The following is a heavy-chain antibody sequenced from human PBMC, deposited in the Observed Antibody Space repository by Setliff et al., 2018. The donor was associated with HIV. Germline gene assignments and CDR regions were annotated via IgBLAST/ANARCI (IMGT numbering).Heavy chain of an antibody. CDR1: GFGFSNFA. J-gene: IGHJ5*02. V-gene: IGHV3-23*05. D-gene: IGHD2-8*01. CDR3: AALSVRTNPVYGVISTRFDP. Sequence: PGGSLRLSCAASGFGFSNFAMSWVRQAPGEGLELVSAVYGDGSYTYYVDSVKGRFTISRDNAKNSLFLQMNSLRVDDTAVYYCAALSVRTNPVYGVISTRFDPWGQGSLVTVSS. CDR2: VYGDGSYT.